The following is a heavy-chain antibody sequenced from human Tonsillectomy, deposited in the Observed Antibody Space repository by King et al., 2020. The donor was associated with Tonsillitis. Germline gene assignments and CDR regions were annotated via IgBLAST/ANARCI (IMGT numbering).Heavy chain of an antibody. J-gene: IGHJ3*02. D-gene: IGHD2-2*02. V-gene: IGHV3-30*04. CDR1: AFTFRTYV. CDR3: AVRRDCSDSNCYNAFYI. Sequence: VQLVESGGGVVQPWMSLRLSCEASAFTFRTYVLDWVRQAPGRGLELGLVISYDGKNKVYAGSGKVRFTIARDNSKNTLFMQLNSMRPEDTAVYYCAVRRDCSDSNCYNAFYIWGQGTMVTVSS. CDR2: ISYDGKNK.